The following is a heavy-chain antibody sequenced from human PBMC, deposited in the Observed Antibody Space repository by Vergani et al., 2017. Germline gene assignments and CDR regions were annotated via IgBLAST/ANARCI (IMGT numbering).Heavy chain of an antibody. V-gene: IGHV1-69*01. D-gene: IGHD4-17*01. CDR2: IIPIFGTA. CDR3: ARALGGSEMTTVYYYYMDV. Sequence: QVQLVQSGAEVKKPGSSVKVSCKASGGTFSSYAISWVRQAPGQGLEWMGGIIPIFGTANYAQKFQGRVTITADESTSTAYTALSRLRPEDTAVYYCARALGGSEMTTVYYYYMDVWGKGTTVTVSS. J-gene: IGHJ6*03. CDR1: GGTFSSYA.